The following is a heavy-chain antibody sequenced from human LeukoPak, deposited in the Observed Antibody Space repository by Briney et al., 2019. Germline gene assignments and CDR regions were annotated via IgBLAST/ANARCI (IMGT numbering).Heavy chain of an antibody. D-gene: IGHD2-21*02. Sequence: GGSLRLSCAASGFTFSNAWMSWVRQAPGKGLVWVSRINSDGRSANYADSVKGRFTISRDNAKNTLYLQMNSLRAEDTAVYYCARDLDPQVVTANIGGYWGQGTLVTVSS. CDR2: INSDGRSA. CDR3: ARDLDPQVVTANIGGY. J-gene: IGHJ4*02. V-gene: IGHV3-74*01. CDR1: GFTFSNAW.